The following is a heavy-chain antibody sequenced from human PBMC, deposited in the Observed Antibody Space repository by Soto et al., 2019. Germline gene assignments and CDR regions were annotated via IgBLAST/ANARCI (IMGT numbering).Heavy chain of an antibody. J-gene: IGHJ4*02. CDR2: IIPMFPTT. Sequence: QVHLVQSGPEVKRPGSSVKVSCKASGDTFGRNAIHWVRQAPGQGLEWMGGIIPMFPTTNYAQKFKGRLTISADKSTGTAYMEMTSLRSEDTAVYYCTKDGDSADYGYWGQGTLGTVSS. V-gene: IGHV1-69*06. D-gene: IGHD2-21*01. CDR3: TKDGDSADYGY. CDR1: GDTFGRNA.